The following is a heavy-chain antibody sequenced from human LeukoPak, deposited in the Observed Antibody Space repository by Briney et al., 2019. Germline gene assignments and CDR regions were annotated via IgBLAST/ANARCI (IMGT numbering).Heavy chain of an antibody. CDR3: SKVGRDDGDY. V-gene: IGHV3-23*01. CDR1: GFGFSSYA. J-gene: IGHJ4*02. D-gene: IGHD1-1*01. CDR2: ISGSGGST. Sequence: GGSLRLSCAASGFGFSSYAMSWVRQAPGKGLEWVSAISGSGGSTYYADSVKGRFTISRDNSKNTLYLQMNSLRAEDTAVYCCSKVGRDDGDYWGQGTLVTVSS.